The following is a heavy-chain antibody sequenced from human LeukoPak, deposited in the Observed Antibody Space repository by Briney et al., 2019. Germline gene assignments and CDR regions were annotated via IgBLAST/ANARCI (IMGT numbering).Heavy chain of an antibody. CDR1: GGSISNYY. CDR3: TRLERDGYIYRFGY. Sequence: SEILSLTCTVSGGSISNYYWSWIRQPPGKGLEWIGYIYSSGSTNYNPSLKSRVTISIDASKNQFSLKLSSVTAADTAVYYCTRLERDGYIYRFGYWGQGTLVTVSS. V-gene: IGHV4-59*08. CDR2: IYSSGST. J-gene: IGHJ4*02. D-gene: IGHD5-24*01.